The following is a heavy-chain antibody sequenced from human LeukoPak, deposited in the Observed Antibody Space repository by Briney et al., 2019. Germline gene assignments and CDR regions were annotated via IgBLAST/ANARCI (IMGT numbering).Heavy chain of an antibody. Sequence: GRSLRLSCAASGFTFSSYGMHWVRQAPGKGLEWVAVIWYDGSNKYYADSVKGRFTISRDNSKNTLYLQMISLRAEDTAVYYCAAHHGELGYFDYWGQGTLVTVSS. V-gene: IGHV3-33*01. J-gene: IGHJ4*02. CDR1: GFTFSSYG. CDR3: AAHHGELGYFDY. CDR2: IWYDGSNK. D-gene: IGHD1-26*01.